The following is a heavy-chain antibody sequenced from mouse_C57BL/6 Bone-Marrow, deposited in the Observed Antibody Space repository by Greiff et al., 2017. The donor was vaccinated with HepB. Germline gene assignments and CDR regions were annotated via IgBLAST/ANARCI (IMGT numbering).Heavy chain of an antibody. J-gene: IGHJ1*03. CDR3: ASDYYGSSPWYFDV. CDR1: GYTFTSYG. D-gene: IGHD1-1*01. V-gene: IGHV1-69*01. CDR2: IDPSDSYT. Sequence: VQLVESGAELARPGASVKLSCKASGYTFTSYGISWVKQRTGQGLEWIGEIDPSDSYTNYNQKFKGKSTLTVDKSSSTAYMQLSSLTSEDSAVYYCASDYYGSSPWYFDVWGTGTTVTVSS.